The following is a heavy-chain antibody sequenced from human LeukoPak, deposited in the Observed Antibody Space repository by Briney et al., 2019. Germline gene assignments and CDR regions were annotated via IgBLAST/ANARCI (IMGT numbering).Heavy chain of an antibody. CDR3: AKDPRIGYYYYYMDV. J-gene: IGHJ6*03. V-gene: IGHV3-30*02. Sequence: PGGSLRLSCAASGFTFSSYGMHWVRQAPGKGLEWVAFIRYDGSNKYYADSVKGRFTISRDNSKNTLYLQMNSLRAEDTAVYYCAKDPRIGYYYYYMDVWGKGTTVTVSS. CDR1: GFTFSSYG. D-gene: IGHD2-15*01. CDR2: IRYDGSNK.